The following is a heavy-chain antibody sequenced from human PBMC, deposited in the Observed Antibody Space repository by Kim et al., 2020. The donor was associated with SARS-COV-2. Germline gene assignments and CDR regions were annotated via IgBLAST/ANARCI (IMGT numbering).Heavy chain of an antibody. D-gene: IGHD6-13*01. Sequence: ASVKVSCKASGYTFTSYGISWVRQAPGQGLEWMGWISAYNGNTNYAQKLQGRVTMTTDTSTSTAYMELRSLRSDDTAVYYCARDLRYSSSWSNYYFDYWGQGTLVTVSS. CDR2: ISAYNGNT. J-gene: IGHJ4*02. V-gene: IGHV1-18*04. CDR1: GYTFTSYG. CDR3: ARDLRYSSSWSNYYFDY.